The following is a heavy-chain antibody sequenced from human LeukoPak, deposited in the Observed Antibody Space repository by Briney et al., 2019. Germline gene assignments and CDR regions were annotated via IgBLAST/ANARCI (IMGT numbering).Heavy chain of an antibody. CDR2: IYYSGST. J-gene: IGHJ4*02. Sequence: PSQTLSLTCTVSGGSISSGGYYWSWIRQHPGKGLEWIGYIYYSGSTYYNPSLKSRVTISVDTSKNQFSLNLSSVTAADTAVFYCARATVTTEGDYFDYWGQGTLVTVSS. V-gene: IGHV4-31*03. CDR3: ARATVTTEGDYFDY. D-gene: IGHD4-17*01. CDR1: GGSISSGGYY.